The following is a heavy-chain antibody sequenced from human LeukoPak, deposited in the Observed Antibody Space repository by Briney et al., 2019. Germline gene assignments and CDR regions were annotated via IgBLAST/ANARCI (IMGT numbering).Heavy chain of an antibody. Sequence: GGTLRLSCAASGFIFSNYGMSWVRQAPGKGLEWVSAISGSGGSTYYADSVKGRFTISRDNSKNTLYLQMNSLRAEDTAVYYCAKGPYSGYDWDFDYWGQGTLVTVSS. CDR2: ISGSGGST. V-gene: IGHV3-23*01. J-gene: IGHJ4*02. D-gene: IGHD5-12*01. CDR3: AKGPYSGYDWDFDY. CDR1: GFIFSNYG.